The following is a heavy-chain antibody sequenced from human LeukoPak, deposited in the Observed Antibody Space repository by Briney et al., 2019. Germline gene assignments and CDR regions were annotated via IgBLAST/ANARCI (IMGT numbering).Heavy chain of an antibody. CDR1: GFTFSNYA. V-gene: IGHV3-30-3*01. CDR2: ISYDESNQ. J-gene: IGHJ3*01. D-gene: IGHD3-16*02. CDR3: AREGAIVGNAFDL. Sequence: GGSLRLSCAASGFTFSNYAMHWVRQAPGKGLEWVAMISYDESNQYYVDSVKGRFTISRDNSKKSLYLQMDGLRPDDTALYYCAREGAIVGNAFDLWGLGTMVIVSS.